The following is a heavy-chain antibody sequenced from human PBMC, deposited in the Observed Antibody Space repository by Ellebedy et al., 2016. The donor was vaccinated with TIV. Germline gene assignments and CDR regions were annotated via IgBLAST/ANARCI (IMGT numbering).Heavy chain of an antibody. CDR3: ARDQRGVPFDY. CDR2: INSDGSI. D-gene: IGHD2-8*01. V-gene: IGHV3-74*01. CDR1: GFTFSNYW. Sequence: GESLKISCAASGFTFSNYWMHWVRQAPGKGLVWVSRINSDGSIYADSVKGRFTISRDNAKNTLYLQMNSLRAEDTAVYYCARDQRGVPFDYWGQGTLVTVSS. J-gene: IGHJ4*02.